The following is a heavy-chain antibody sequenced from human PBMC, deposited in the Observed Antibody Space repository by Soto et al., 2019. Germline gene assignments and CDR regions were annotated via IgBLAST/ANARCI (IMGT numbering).Heavy chain of an antibody. D-gene: IGHD5-18*01. V-gene: IGHV3-33*01. CDR1: GFTFRSFA. J-gene: IGHJ4*02. CDR2: IWYDGSNE. CDR3: EREGVETAMAAFDY. Sequence: GGSLRLSCAASGFTFRSFAMHWVRQAPGKGLEWVGVIWYDGSNEYYGDSVKGRFTISRDNSKNTLYLQMNSLTAADTAVYYCEREGVETAMAAFDYWGQGTLVTVSS.